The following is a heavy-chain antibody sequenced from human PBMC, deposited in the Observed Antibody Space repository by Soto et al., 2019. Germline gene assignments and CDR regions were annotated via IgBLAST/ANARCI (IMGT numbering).Heavy chain of an antibody. D-gene: IGHD3-22*01. CDR1: GCTFSRNT. CDR3: ARQFDYDVSGYYYAY. J-gene: IGHJ4*02. V-gene: IGHV1-69*13. CDR2: IIPMFGTP. Sequence: SVKVSCKASGCTFSRNTISWVRQAPGQGLEWMGGIIPMFGTPNYAQKFQGRVTITADESTSTAYMELNRLKSEDTAVYYCARQFDYDVSGYYYAYWGQGTLVTVSS.